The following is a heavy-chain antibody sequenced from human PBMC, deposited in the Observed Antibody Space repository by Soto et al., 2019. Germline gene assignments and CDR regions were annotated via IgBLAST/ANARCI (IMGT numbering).Heavy chain of an antibody. CDR3: AKERSSGWSLDY. J-gene: IGHJ4*02. CDR2: ITGSGDST. CDR1: GSTFSTYA. Sequence: EVQLLESGGGLVHPGGSLRLSCAASGSTFSTYAMNWGRQAPGKGLEWVSGITGSGDSTYYAYSVKGRFTVSRDNSKTTLYLQMNSLRAEDTAVFYCAKERSSGWSLDYWGQGTLVTVSS. V-gene: IGHV3-23*01. D-gene: IGHD6-19*01.